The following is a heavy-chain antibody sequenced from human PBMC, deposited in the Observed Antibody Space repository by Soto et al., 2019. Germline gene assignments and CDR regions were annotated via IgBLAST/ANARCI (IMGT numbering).Heavy chain of an antibody. D-gene: IGHD2-2*01. CDR2: ISAYNGNT. Sequence: QVQLVQSGAEVKKPGASVKVSCKASGYTFTSYGISWVRQAPGQGLEWMGWISAYNGNTNYAQKLQGRVTMTTDTSTSTAYMELWSLRSDDTAVYYCARDRAKVVPAAMPTDWGQGTLVTVSS. J-gene: IGHJ4*02. V-gene: IGHV1-18*01. CDR3: ARDRAKVVPAAMPTD. CDR1: GYTFTSYG.